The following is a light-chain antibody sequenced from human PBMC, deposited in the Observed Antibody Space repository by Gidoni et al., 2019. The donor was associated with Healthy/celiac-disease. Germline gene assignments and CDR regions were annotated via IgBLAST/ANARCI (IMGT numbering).Light chain of an antibody. Sequence: EIVLTQSPGTLSLSPGERATLSCRASQSVSSSYLAWYQQKPGQAPRLLIYGASRRATGLPDRFSGSWSGTDFTLTISRLEPEDFAVYYCQQYGSSPTTFGQGTKLEIK. CDR2: GAS. J-gene: IGKJ2*01. CDR1: QSVSSSY. V-gene: IGKV3-20*01. CDR3: QQYGSSPTT.